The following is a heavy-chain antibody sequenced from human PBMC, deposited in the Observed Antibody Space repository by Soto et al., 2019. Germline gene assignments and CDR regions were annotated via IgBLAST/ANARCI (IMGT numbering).Heavy chain of an antibody. Sequence: QVQLVESGGGVVQPGRSLRLSCAASGFTFSSYGMHWVRQAPGKGLEWVAVISYDGSNKYYADSVKGRFTISRDNSKNTLYLQMNSLRAEDTAVYYCAKGADSSGYYNFDYWGQGNLVTVSS. D-gene: IGHD3-22*01. CDR2: ISYDGSNK. J-gene: IGHJ4*02. CDR3: AKGADSSGYYNFDY. V-gene: IGHV3-30*18. CDR1: GFTFSSYG.